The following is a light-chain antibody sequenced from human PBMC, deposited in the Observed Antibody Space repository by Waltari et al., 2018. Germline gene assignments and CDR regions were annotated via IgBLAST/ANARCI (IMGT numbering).Light chain of an antibody. J-gene: IGKJ2*01. V-gene: IGKV1-12*01. CDR2: KAS. CDR1: QSISNW. CDR3: LQYHSSPYT. Sequence: DIQMTQSPSSLSASVGDTVTITCRASQSISNWLDWFQQKPGKAPKLLVYKASSLQSGVPSRFSGSGSGTDFTLTISSLQPEDFATYFCLQYHSSPYTFGQGTKVEI.